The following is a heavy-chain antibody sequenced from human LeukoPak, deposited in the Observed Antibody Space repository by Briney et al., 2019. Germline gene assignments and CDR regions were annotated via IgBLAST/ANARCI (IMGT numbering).Heavy chain of an antibody. D-gene: IGHD4-17*01. CDR1: GITFNTDS. CDR2: ISYDGSNK. CDR3: PKPDHGDYWYFDL. J-gene: IGHJ2*01. Sequence: GGSLRLSCAASGITFNTDSMHWVRQAPGKGLEWVAVISYDGSNKYYADSVKGRFTISRDNSENTLYLQMNSLRAEDTAVYYCPKPDHGDYWYFDLWGRGTLVTVSS. V-gene: IGHV3-30*18.